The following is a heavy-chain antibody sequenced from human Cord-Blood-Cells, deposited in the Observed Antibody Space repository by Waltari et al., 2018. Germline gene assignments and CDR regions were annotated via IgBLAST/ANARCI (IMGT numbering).Heavy chain of an antibody. Sequence: QVQLVQSGAEVNKPGASVKVSCKASGYTFTSHGITWLRSAPGPGREWMGWISAYNGNTNYAQRLQGRVTMPTDTSTSTAYMELRSLRSDDTAVYYCARGSSIVVVPAAPNWFDPWGQATLVTVSS. CDR1: GYTFTSHG. D-gene: IGHD2-2*01. V-gene: IGHV1-18*04. J-gene: IGHJ5*02. CDR3: ARGSSIVVVPAAPNWFDP. CDR2: ISAYNGNT.